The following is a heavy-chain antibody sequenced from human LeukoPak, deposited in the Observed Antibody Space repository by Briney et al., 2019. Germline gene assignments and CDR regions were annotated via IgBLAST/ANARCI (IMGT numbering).Heavy chain of an antibody. V-gene: IGHV3-7*01. Sequence: AGSLRLSCAASGFTFSSYSMSWVRQAPGKGLEWVANIKQDGSEKYYVDSVKGRFTISRDNAKNSLYLQMNSLRAEDTAVYYCARAKRITIIRGLGYMDVWGKGTTVTVSS. CDR3: ARAKRITIIRGLGYMDV. D-gene: IGHD3-10*01. CDR1: GFTFSSYS. J-gene: IGHJ6*03. CDR2: IKQDGSEK.